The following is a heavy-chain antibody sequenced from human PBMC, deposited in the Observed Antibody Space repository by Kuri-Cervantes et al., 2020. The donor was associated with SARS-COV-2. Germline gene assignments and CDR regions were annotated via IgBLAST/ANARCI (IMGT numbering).Heavy chain of an antibody. V-gene: IGHV4-4*02. CDR2: IYHSGSA. J-gene: IGHJ5*02. CDR1: GGSTSSSNW. D-gene: IGHD3-3*02. CDR3: AREVIHFWSGYYTRWFDP. Sequence: SETLSLTCAVSGGSTSSSNWWSWVRQPPGKGLEWIGEIYHSGSANYNPSLKSRVTISVDKSKNQFSLKLSSVTAADTAVYYCAREVIHFWSGYYTRWFDPWGQGTLVTVSS.